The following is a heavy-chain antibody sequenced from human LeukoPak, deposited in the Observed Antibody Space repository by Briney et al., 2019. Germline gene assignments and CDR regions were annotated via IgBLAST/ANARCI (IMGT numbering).Heavy chain of an antibody. CDR1: GGTFSSYA. Sequence: SVKVSCKASGGTFSSYAISWVRQAPGQGLEWMGGIIPIFGTANYAQKFQGRVTITADKSTSTAYMELSSLRSEDTAVYYCARGTGYNWNRYYYYMDVWGKGTTVTVSS. J-gene: IGHJ6*03. V-gene: IGHV1-69*06. CDR3: ARGTGYNWNRYYYYMDV. CDR2: IIPIFGTA. D-gene: IGHD1-20*01.